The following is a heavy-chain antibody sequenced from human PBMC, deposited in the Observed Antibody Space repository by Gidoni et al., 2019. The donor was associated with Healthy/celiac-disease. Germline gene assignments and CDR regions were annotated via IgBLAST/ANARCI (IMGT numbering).Heavy chain of an antibody. J-gene: IGHJ3*02. CDR3: ASSVPGDAFDI. V-gene: IGHV3-11*05. CDR2: ISSSSSYT. Sequence: QVQLVESGGGLVEPGGSLSTSCAASGFTFSDCYMSWIRQAPGKGLEWVSYISSSSSYTNYADSVKGRFTISRDNAKNSLYLQMNSLRAEDTAVYYCASSVPGDAFDIWGQGTMVTVSS. CDR1: GFTFSDCY. D-gene: IGHD2-2*01.